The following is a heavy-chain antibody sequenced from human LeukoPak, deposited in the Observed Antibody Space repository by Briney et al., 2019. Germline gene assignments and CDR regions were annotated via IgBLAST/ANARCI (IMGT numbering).Heavy chain of an antibody. CDR3: GKDFLEIPK. CDR2: ISSNTRVI. Sequence: PGGSLRLSCAASGFTFSSYNMNWVRQAPGKGLEWVSYISSNTRVIHYADSVKGRFTISRDNGKNSLYLQMNSLRAEDTAVYYCGKDFLEIPKWAQGTLVTVS. V-gene: IGHV3-48*01. D-gene: IGHD3-3*01. CDR1: GFTFSSYN. J-gene: IGHJ4*02.